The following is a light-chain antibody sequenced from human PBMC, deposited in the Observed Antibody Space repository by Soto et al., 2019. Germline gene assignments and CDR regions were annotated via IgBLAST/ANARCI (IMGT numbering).Light chain of an antibody. CDR3: QQYGSWT. V-gene: IGKV3-20*01. J-gene: IGKJ1*01. CDR1: QSISSNY. CDR2: VAS. Sequence: EIVLTQSPGTLSLSPGERATLSCRARQSISSNYLAWYQQKPGQAPRLLIYVASSRATGIPDRFSGSGSGTDFTLTISRLEPEDSAIYYCQQYGSWTFGQGTKVEIK.